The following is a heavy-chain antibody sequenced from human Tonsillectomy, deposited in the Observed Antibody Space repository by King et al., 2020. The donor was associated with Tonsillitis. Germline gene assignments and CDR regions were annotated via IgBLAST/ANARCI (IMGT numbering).Heavy chain of an antibody. D-gene: IGHD3-22*01. J-gene: IGHJ4*02. V-gene: IGHV1-69*01. CDR3: ARAGLPSYYYDSSGYYGYDY. CDR1: GGTFSSYA. CDR2: IIPIFGTA. Sequence: QLVQSGAEVKKPGSSVKVSCKASGGTFSSYAISWVRQAPGQGLEWVGGIIPIFGTANYAQKFQGRVTITADESTSTAYMELGSLRSEDTAVYYCARAGLPSYYYDSSGYYGYDYWGQGTLVTVSS.